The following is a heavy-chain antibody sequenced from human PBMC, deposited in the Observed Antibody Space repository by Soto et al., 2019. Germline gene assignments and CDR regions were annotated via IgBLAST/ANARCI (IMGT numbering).Heavy chain of an antibody. CDR2: IYYSGSA. CDR3: ARHYNPYYDSSGYYLKYYFDY. J-gene: IGHJ4*02. CDR1: GGSISTYY. V-gene: IGHV4-59*01. D-gene: IGHD3-22*01. Sequence: SETLSLTCTVSGGSISTYYWNWIRQPPGKGLEWIGYIYYSGSANYNPSLKSRVTISVDTSKNQFSLKLSSVTAADTAVYYCARHYNPYYDSSGYYLKYYFDYWGQGTLVTVSS.